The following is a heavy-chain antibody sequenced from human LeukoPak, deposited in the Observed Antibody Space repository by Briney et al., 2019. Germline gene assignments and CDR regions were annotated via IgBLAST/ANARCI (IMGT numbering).Heavy chain of an antibody. CDR1: GGSISSSSYY. V-gene: IGHV4-39*07. Sequence: SETLSLTCTVSGGSISSSSYYWGWIRQPPGKGLEWIGSIYYSGSTYYNPSLKSRVTISVDTSKNQFSLKLSSVTAADTAVYYCARSARGVRGPSYFDYWGQGTLVTVSS. D-gene: IGHD3-10*01. CDR3: ARSARGVRGPSYFDY. J-gene: IGHJ4*02. CDR2: IYYSGST.